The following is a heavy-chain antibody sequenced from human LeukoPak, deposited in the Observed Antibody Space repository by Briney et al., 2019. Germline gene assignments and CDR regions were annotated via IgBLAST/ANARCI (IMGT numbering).Heavy chain of an antibody. Sequence: SETLSLTCAVYGGSFSGYYWSWIRQPLGKGLEWIGYIYYSGSTNYNPSLKSRVTISVDTSKNQFSLKLSSVTAADTAVYYCARGHYDFWSGYSYGMDVWGQGTTVTVSS. V-gene: IGHV4-59*08. CDR2: IYYSGST. D-gene: IGHD3-3*01. CDR1: GGSFSGYY. J-gene: IGHJ6*02. CDR3: ARGHYDFWSGYSYGMDV.